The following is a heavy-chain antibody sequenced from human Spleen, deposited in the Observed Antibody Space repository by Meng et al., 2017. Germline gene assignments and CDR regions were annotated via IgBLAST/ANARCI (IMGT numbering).Heavy chain of an antibody. CDR3: ASSGSWGDYYYYGMDV. V-gene: IGHV4-61*09. Sequence: LRLSCTVSGGSISTACYYWSCIRQPAGEGLEWIEHIHSSGRTDNNPSLKSRVTISVDTSNNQFSLKLSSVTAADTAVYFCASSGSWGDYYYYGMDVWGQGTTVTVSS. J-gene: IGHJ6*02. CDR2: IHSSGRT. CDR1: GGSISTACYY. D-gene: IGHD1-26*01.